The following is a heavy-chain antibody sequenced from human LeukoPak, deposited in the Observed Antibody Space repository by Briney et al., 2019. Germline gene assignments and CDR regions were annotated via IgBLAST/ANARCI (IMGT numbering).Heavy chain of an antibody. D-gene: IGHD3-10*01. CDR2: VNPEDDET. CDR1: GYTFTDYS. V-gene: IGHV1-69-2*01. J-gene: IGHJ4*02. Sequence: ATVKISCNVSGYTFTDYSIHWLQQAPGKGLEWLGLVNPEDDETIYSEKFQGRITVTADTSTDTAFMELSSLRSEDTAIYYCAAARPGFGELNEGDYWGQGTLVTVSS. CDR3: AAARPGFGELNEGDY.